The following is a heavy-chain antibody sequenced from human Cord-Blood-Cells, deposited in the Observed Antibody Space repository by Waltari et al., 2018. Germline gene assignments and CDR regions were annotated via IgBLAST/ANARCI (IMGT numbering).Heavy chain of an antibody. D-gene: IGHD7-27*01. CDR3: AREFLWGYYYYYMDV. CDR1: GYSVSSNSAA. J-gene: IGHJ6*03. CDR2: TYYRAKWYK. V-gene: IGHV6-1*01. Sequence: QVQLPQSGPGLVMPSQTISLTCAISGYSVSSNSAACKWLQQSPPRSLEWLVRTYYRAKWYKDYAVSVKSRITINPDTSKNQFSLQLNSVTREDTAVYYCAREFLWGYYYYYMDVWGKGTTVTVSS.